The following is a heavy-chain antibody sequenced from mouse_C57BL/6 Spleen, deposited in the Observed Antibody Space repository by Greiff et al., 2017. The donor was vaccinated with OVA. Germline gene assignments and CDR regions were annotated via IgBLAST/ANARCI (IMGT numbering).Heavy chain of an antibody. Sequence: EAGGGLVQPKGSLKLSCAASGFSFTTYAMNWVRQAPGKGLEWVARIRSKSNNYATYYADSVKDRFTISRDDSESMLYLQMNNLKTEDTAMYYCVRHGGYAMDYWGQGTSVTVSS. J-gene: IGHJ4*01. CDR2: IRSKSNNYAT. CDR1: GFSFTTYA. CDR3: VRHGGYAMDY. V-gene: IGHV10-1*01.